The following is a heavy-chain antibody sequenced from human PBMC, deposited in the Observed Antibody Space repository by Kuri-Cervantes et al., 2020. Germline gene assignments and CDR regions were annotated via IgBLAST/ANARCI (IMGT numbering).Heavy chain of an antibody. CDR2: INPNSGGT. J-gene: IGHJ4*02. CDR1: GYTFTAYC. V-gene: IGHV1-2*04. CDR3: VKETTFYPSSYYFVDY. Sequence: KLSCEAPGYTFTAYCMHWVRQAPGQGLEWMGWINPNSGGTNYAQKFQGWVTMTRDTSISTAYMELSRLRSDDTAVYYCVKETTFYPSSYYFVDYWGQGTLVTVSS. D-gene: IGHD3-10*01.